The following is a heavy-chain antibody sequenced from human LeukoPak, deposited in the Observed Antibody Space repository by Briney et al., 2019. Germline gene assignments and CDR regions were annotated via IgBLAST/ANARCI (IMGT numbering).Heavy chain of an antibody. Sequence: SETLSLTCTVSGGSISSFYWSWIRQPPGKGLEWIGYIYYSGSTNYIPSLKSRVTISLDTSKNQFSLKLSSVTTADTAVYYCARFPTRDWDDFWTGYPNYMDVWGKGTTVTVSS. V-gene: IGHV4-59*01. J-gene: IGHJ6*03. D-gene: IGHD3/OR15-3a*01. CDR3: ARFPTRDWDDFWTGYPNYMDV. CDR1: GGSISSFY. CDR2: IYYSGST.